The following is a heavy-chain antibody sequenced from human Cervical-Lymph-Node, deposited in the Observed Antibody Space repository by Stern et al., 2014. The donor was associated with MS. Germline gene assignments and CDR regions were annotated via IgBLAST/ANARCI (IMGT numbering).Heavy chain of an antibody. V-gene: IGHV3-33*01. D-gene: IGHD2-2*01. CDR1: GFTFSSYG. Sequence: VQLVESGGGVVQPGRSLRLSCAASGFTFSSYGMHWVRQAPGKGLEWVAVIWYDGSNKYYADSLKGRFTISRDNSKTTLYLQMNSLRAEDTAVYYCARRLGYCTSTSCNRYYYYGMDVWGQGTTVTVSS. CDR2: IWYDGSNK. CDR3: ARRLGYCTSTSCNRYYYYGMDV. J-gene: IGHJ6*02.